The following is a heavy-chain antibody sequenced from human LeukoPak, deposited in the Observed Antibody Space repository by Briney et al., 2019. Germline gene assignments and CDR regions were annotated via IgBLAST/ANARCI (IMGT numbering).Heavy chain of an antibody. CDR2: ISGDGGST. CDR1: GFTFDDYA. Sequence: GGSLRLSCAASGFTFDDYAMHWVRQAPGKGLEWVSLISGDGGSTYYADSVKGRFTISRDNSKNSLYLQMNSLRTEDTALYYCAKEYKTKSRWELRRGFDYWGQGTLVTVSS. CDR3: AKEYKTKSRWELRRGFDY. V-gene: IGHV3-43*02. J-gene: IGHJ4*02. D-gene: IGHD1-26*01.